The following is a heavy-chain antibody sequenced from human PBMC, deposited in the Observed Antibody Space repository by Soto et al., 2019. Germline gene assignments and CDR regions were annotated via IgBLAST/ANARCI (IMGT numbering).Heavy chain of an antibody. D-gene: IGHD3-22*01. J-gene: IGHJ4*02. CDR3: ARPPLYNYDSSGYQAY. V-gene: IGHV4-34*01. Sequence: TSETLSLTCAVYGGSFSGYYWSWIRQPPGKGLEWIGEINHSGSTNYNPSLKSRVTISVDTSKNQFSLKLSSVTAADTAVYYCARPPLYNYDSSGYQAYWGQGTLVTVSS. CDR1: GGSFSGYY. CDR2: INHSGST.